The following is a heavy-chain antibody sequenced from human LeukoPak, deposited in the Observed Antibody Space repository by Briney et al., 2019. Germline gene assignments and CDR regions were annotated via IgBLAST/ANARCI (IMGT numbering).Heavy chain of an antibody. CDR2: IYSGGFT. Sequence: RGSLRLSCVASGFIVSSNYMSWVRQAPGKGLEWVSIIYSGGFTYYADSVKGRFTMSRDNSKNTLYLQMNSLRVEDTAIYYCARDNWVDCWGQGTLVTVSS. CDR1: GFIVSSNY. J-gene: IGHJ5*01. CDR3: ARDNWVDC. V-gene: IGHV3-53*01.